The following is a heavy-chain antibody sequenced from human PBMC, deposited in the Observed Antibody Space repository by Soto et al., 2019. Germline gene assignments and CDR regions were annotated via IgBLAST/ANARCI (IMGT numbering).Heavy chain of an antibody. D-gene: IGHD5-12*01. V-gene: IGHV3-74*01. Sequence: PGGSLRLSCAASGFTFSSYWMHWVRQAPGKGLVWVSRINSDGSSTSYADSVKGRFTISRDNAKNTLYLQMNSLRAEDTAVYYCARVKPVAEAFDIWGQGTMVTVSS. CDR3: ARVKPVAEAFDI. CDR2: INSDGSST. CDR1: GFTFSSYW. J-gene: IGHJ3*02.